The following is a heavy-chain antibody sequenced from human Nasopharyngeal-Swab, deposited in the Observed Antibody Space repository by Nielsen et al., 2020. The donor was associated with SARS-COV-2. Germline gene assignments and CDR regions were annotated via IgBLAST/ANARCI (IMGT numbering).Heavy chain of an antibody. CDR3: ARDSGIAAAGTFDY. V-gene: IGHV4-30-2*01. J-gene: IGHJ4*02. Sequence: SETLSLTCAVYGGSFSGYSWSWIRQPPGKGLEWIGYIYHSGSTYYNPSLKSRVTISVDRSKNQFSLKLSSVTAADTAVYYCARDSGIAAAGTFDYWGQGTLVTVSS. CDR2: IYHSGST. D-gene: IGHD6-13*01. CDR1: GGSFSGYS.